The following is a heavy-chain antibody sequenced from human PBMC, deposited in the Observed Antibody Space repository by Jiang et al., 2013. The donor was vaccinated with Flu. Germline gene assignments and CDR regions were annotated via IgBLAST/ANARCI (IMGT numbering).Heavy chain of an antibody. CDR2: INHSGST. J-gene: IGHJ6*04. V-gene: IGHV4-34*01. CDR1: GGSFSGYY. D-gene: IGHD3-10*01. Sequence: LLKPSETLSLTCAVYGGSFSGYYWSWIRQPPGKGLEWIGEINHSGSTNYNPSLKSRVTISVDTSKNQFSLKLSSATAADTAVYYCARTYYYGSGSYYPRYYYGMDVWGKGTTVTVSS. CDR3: ARTYYYGSGSYYPRYYYGMDV.